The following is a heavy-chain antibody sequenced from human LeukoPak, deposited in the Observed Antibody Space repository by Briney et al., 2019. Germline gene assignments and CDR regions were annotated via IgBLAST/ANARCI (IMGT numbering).Heavy chain of an antibody. J-gene: IGHJ3*02. CDR1: CVSISSYY. CDR2: IYTSGST. D-gene: IGHD2-15*01. V-gene: IGHV4-4*07. CDR3: ARDELGSGGSSEVGNDAFDI. Sequence: ASETLSLTCTVSCVSISSYYWSCIRQPAGKGLECIGRIYTSGSTNYNPSLKSRVTISVDKSKNQFSLKLSSVTAADTAVYYCARDELGSGGSSEVGNDAFDIWGQGTMVTVSS.